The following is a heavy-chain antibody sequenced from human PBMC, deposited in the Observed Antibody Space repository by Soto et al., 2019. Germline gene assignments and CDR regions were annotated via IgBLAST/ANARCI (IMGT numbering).Heavy chain of an antibody. D-gene: IGHD2-15*01. Sequence: SETLSLTCTVSGGSISSYYWSWIRQPPGKGLEWIGYIYYSGSTNYNPSLKSRVTTSVDSSKNQFSLKLSSVTAADTAVYYCARGQWSDRLLNWGRGTLVTVS. V-gene: IGHV4-59*08. CDR1: GGSISSYY. CDR2: IYYSGST. J-gene: IGHJ4*02. CDR3: ARGQWSDRLLN.